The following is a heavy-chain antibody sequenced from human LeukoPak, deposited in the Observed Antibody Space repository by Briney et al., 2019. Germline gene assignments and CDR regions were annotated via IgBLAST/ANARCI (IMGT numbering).Heavy chain of an antibody. CDR3: AKGAMPYYDGSGYNYFDY. CDR1: GFTFSSYW. J-gene: IGHJ4*02. Sequence: GGSLRLSCAASGFTFSSYWMHWVRQAPGKGLVWVSRISSDGSITTYAGSVKGRFSISRDNSKNTLHLQMNSLRAEDTAVYYCAKGAMPYYDGSGYNYFDYWGQGTPVTVSS. V-gene: IGHV3-74*01. CDR2: ISSDGSIT. D-gene: IGHD3-22*01.